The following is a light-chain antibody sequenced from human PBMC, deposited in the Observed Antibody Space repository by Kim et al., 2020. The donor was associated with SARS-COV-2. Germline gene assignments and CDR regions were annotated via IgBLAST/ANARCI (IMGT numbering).Light chain of an antibody. V-gene: IGLV2-8*01. Sequence: QSALTQPPSASGSPGQSVTISCTGTSSDVGRFNYVSWYQQHPGKAPRLIIYEVSELPSGVPDRFSGSKSGNTASLTVSGLQAEDEADYYCSSYAGNNIYVFGTGTKVTVL. CDR1: SSDVGRFNY. J-gene: IGLJ1*01. CDR2: EVS. CDR3: SSYAGNNIYV.